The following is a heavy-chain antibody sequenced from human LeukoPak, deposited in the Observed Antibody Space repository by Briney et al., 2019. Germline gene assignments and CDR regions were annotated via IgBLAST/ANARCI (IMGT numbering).Heavy chain of an antibody. CDR2: ISSSSSYI. J-gene: IGHJ6*03. Sequence: GGSLRLSCAASGFTFSSYSMNWVRQAPGKGLEWVSSISSSSSYIYYADSVKGRFTISRDNAKNSLYLQMNSLRAEDTAVYYCARSTPYDFWSGYYSSLYYYMDVWGKGTTVTVSS. CDR1: GFTFSSYS. V-gene: IGHV3-21*01. CDR3: ARSTPYDFWSGYYSSLYYYMDV. D-gene: IGHD3-3*01.